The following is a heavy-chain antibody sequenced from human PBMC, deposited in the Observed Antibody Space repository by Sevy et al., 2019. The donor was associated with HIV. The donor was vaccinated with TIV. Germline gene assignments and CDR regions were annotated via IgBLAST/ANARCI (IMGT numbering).Heavy chain of an antibody. CDR1: GFTFSNYD. Sequence: GGSLRLSCAASGFTFSNYDMHWVRQAPGKGLEWVAVISHDGNYKNYADSVKVRFTISRNDFKNTLYLQMSSLRLEDTAVYFCARLFSCGGDCYYLDYWGQGPLVTVSS. J-gene: IGHJ4*02. CDR3: ARLFSCGGDCYYLDY. CDR2: ISHDGNYK. D-gene: IGHD2-21*02. V-gene: IGHV3-30-3*01.